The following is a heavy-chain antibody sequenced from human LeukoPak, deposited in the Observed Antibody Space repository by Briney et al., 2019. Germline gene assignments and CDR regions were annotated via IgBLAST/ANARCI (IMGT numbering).Heavy chain of an antibody. CDR1: GFTFIDYD. J-gene: IGHJ4*02. CDR3: ARGGMQVSGIDEFDY. V-gene: IGHV3-13*01. CDR2: IGIRGDT. D-gene: IGHD6-19*01. Sequence: GGSLRLSCAASGFTFIDYDMHWVRQVIGKGLEWVSAIGIRGDTHYSGSVKGRFTISRENAESSLYLQMNSLRAEDTAVYYCARGGMQVSGIDEFDYWGQGTLVTVSS.